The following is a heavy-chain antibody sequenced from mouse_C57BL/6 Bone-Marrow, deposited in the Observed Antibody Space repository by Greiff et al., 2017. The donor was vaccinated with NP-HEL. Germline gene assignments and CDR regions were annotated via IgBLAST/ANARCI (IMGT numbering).Heavy chain of an antibody. CDR2: IDPSDSYT. D-gene: IGHD1-1*01. V-gene: IGHV1-50*01. Sequence: QVQLKQPGAELVKPGASVKLSCKASGYTFTSYWMQWVKQRPGQGLEWIGEIDPSDSYTNYNQKFKGKATLTVDTSSSTAYMQLSSLTSEDSAVYYCARRGYYGSSYAMDYWGQGTSVTVSS. J-gene: IGHJ4*01. CDR3: ARRGYYGSSYAMDY. CDR1: GYTFTSYW.